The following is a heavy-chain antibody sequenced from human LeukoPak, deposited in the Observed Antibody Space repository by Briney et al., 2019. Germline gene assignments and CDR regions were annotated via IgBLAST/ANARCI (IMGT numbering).Heavy chain of an antibody. Sequence: PGGSLRLSCAASGFAFSTYSMSWVRQAPGKGLEWVSVISNSGGSTYYADPVKGRFTISRDNSKNTLYLQMNSLRAEDTAVYYCAKEPKYYYDSSGYQVDWGQGTLVTVSS. D-gene: IGHD3-22*01. V-gene: IGHV3-23*01. J-gene: IGHJ4*02. CDR2: ISNSGGST. CDR3: AKEPKYYYDSSGYQVD. CDR1: GFAFSTYS.